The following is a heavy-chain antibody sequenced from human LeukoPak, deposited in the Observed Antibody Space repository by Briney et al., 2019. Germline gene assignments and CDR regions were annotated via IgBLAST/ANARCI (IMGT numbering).Heavy chain of an antibody. CDR3: ARQGYTVSYYFLDY. CDR2: IYSTGST. Sequence: PSETLSLTCDVSGGSVRSYWWGWVRQPAGKGLEWLGRIYSTGSTRLNPPLKSRLTLSIDTSTNQFSLTLTSVTAADTAVYFCARQGYTVSYYFLDYWSQGTLVTVSS. D-gene: IGHD1-26*01. V-gene: IGHV4-4*07. CDR1: GGSVRSYW. J-gene: IGHJ4*02.